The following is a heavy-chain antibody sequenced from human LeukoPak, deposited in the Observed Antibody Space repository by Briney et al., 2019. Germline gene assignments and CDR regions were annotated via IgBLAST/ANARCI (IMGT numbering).Heavy chain of an antibody. CDR2: ASTYNGNT. CDR1: GYTFTSLG. V-gene: IGHV1-18*01. J-gene: IGHJ5*02. D-gene: IGHD3-10*01. CDR3: ARDHYYGSGTYSP. Sequence: EASVKVSCKTCGYTFTSLGINWVRQVPGQGLEWMGWASTYNGNTNYAQKFKGRVTLTTDTSTSTAYMELRSLRDDDTAFYFCARDHYYGSGTYSPWGQGTLVTVSS.